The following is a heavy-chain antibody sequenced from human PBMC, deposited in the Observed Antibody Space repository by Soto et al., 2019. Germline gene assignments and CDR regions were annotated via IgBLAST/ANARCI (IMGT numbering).Heavy chain of an antibody. J-gene: IGHJ4*02. CDR1: GYTFTSYG. V-gene: IGHV1-18*01. CDR2: ISTYKGKT. Sequence: QVQLVQSGPEVKKPGASVKVSCKTSGYTFTSYGISWVRQAPGQGLEWMGWISTYKGKTNYAQKFRGRVTMTTDTSTSRAYMELRSLRSDDTAVYYCATRSPAFDYWGQGTLVTVSS. CDR3: ATRSPAFDY.